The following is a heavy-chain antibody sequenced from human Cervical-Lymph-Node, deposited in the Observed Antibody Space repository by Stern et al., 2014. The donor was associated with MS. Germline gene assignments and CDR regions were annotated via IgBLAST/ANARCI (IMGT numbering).Heavy chain of an antibody. CDR2: IYTSSGNT. CDR3: ARDLRDYGAEY. CDR1: GESISSGTYY. V-gene: IGHV4-61*02. D-gene: IGHD4-17*01. J-gene: IGHJ4*02. Sequence: VQLVESGPGLMKPSQTLSLTSTVSGESISSGTYYWSWIRQPAGKGLEWMGRIYTSSGNTFYTPSLKSRVTISLDASKNQSSLKLSSVTASDTAVYYCARDLRDYGAEYWGQGTLVTVSS.